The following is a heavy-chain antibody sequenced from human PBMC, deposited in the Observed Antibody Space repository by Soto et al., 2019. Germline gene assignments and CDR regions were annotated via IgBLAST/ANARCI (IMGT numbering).Heavy chain of an antibody. CDR3: ARDWGEYYYYGMDV. Sequence: ASLKVSCKSSGYTFNGYYMHWVRQAPGQGLEWMGWINPNSGGTNYAQKFQGWVTMTRDTSISTAYMELSRLRSDDTAVYYCARDWGEYYYYGMDVWGQGTTVTVSS. V-gene: IGHV1-2*04. CDR1: GYTFNGYY. CDR2: INPNSGGT. J-gene: IGHJ6*02. D-gene: IGHD3-16*01.